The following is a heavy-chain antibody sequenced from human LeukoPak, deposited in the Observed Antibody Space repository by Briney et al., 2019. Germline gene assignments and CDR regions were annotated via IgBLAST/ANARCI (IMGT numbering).Heavy chain of an antibody. J-gene: IGHJ5*02. CDR2: INHSGST. Sequence: PSETLSLTCAVYGGSFSGYYWSWIRQPPGKGLEWIGEINHSGSTNYNPSLKSRVTMSVDTSKNQFSLKLSSVTAADTAVYYCARVGVYDFWSGYYPNNWFDPWGQGTLVTVSS. CDR1: GGSFSGYY. V-gene: IGHV4-34*01. CDR3: ARVGVYDFWSGYYPNNWFDP. D-gene: IGHD3-3*01.